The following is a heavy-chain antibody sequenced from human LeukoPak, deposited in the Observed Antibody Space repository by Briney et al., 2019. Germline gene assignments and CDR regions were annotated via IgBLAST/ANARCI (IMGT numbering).Heavy chain of an antibody. J-gene: IGHJ3*01. D-gene: IGHD5-12*01. V-gene: IGHV4-38-2*02. CDR1: GYFSTAYY. Sequence: SETLSLTCTVSGYFSTAYYWGWIRQPPGKGLEWIASIRHDGHTYYNASLKSQVTISVDMSRNQFSVKSNSLTAADTAVYYCARQVATKGEWAFDVWGQGTMVTVSS. CDR3: ARQVATKGEWAFDV. CDR2: IRHDGHT.